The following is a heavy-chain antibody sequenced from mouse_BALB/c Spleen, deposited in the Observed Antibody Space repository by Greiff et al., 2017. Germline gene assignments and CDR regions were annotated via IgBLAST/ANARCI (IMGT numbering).Heavy chain of an antibody. CDR2: ISYSGST. J-gene: IGHJ4*01. V-gene: IGHV3-2*02. CDR3: ALWDY. CDR1: GYSITSDYV. Sequence: EVQRVESGPGLVQPSQSLSLTCTVTGYSITSDYVRYWLRQFPGNKLEWMGYISYSGSTSYNPSLKSRISITRDTSRNQFFLQLNSVTTEDASNYNCALWDYWGQGTSVTVSA.